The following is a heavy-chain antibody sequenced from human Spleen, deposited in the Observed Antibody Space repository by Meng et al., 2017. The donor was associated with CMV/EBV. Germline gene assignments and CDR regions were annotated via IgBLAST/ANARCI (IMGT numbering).Heavy chain of an antibody. CDR3: ARSYGGSHFYYFDY. CDR2: INHSRST. D-gene: IGHD4-23*01. Sequence: AVYVGAVSGYYWSWIRQPPGKGLEWIGEINHSRSTNYNPSLKSRVTISVDTSKNQFSLKLSSVTAADTAVYYCARSYGGSHFYYFDYWGQGTLVTVSS. V-gene: IGHV4-34*01. J-gene: IGHJ4*02. CDR1: VGAVSGYY.